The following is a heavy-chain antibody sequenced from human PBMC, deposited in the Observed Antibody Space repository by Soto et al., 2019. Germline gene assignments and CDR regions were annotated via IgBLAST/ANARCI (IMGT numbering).Heavy chain of an antibody. J-gene: IGHJ4*02. V-gene: IGHV3-23*01. CDR3: ADLSRYCTSSNCD. Sequence: DVRLLESGGGLVQPGGSLRLSCAASGFTFSSYSMSWVRQAPGKGLEWVSTIGTSASTYYGDSVGGRFTISRDNSRNTLYLQMNSLRAEDTAVYYCADLSRYCTSSNCDWGQGTLVTVSS. CDR1: GFTFSSYS. D-gene: IGHD2-2*01. CDR2: IGTSAST.